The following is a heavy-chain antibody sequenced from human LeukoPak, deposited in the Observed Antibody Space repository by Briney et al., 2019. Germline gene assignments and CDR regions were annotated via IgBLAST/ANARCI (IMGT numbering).Heavy chain of an antibody. J-gene: IGHJ4*02. CDR1: GFTFSSYA. D-gene: IGHD3-22*01. Sequence: GGSLRLSCAASGFTFSSYAMSWVRQAPGKGLEWVSAISGSGGSTYYADSVKGRFTLSRDNSKNRLYLQMNSLRAEDTAVYYCAKEFWERDTMIVVVITTPIFDYWGQGTLVTVSS. CDR2: ISGSGGST. V-gene: IGHV3-23*01. CDR3: AKEFWERDTMIVVVITTPIFDY.